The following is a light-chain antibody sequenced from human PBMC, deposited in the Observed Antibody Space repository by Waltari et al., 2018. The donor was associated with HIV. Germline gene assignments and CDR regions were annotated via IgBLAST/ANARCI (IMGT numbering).Light chain of an antibody. Sequence: QSALTQPASMSGSPGQSITISCTGTSRDVCAFNYVSWYQPHPGKAPKLIIFEVSSRPSGVSNRFSGSKSGSTASLTISGLQAEDEADYYCSSYTMDSYVFGTGTKVTVL. CDR2: EVS. J-gene: IGLJ1*01. CDR1: SRDVCAFNY. CDR3: SSYTMDSYV. V-gene: IGLV2-14*03.